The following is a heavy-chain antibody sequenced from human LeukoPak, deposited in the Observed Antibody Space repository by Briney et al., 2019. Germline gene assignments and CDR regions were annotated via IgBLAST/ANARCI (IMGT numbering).Heavy chain of an antibody. J-gene: IGHJ4*02. Sequence: GGSLRLSCAASGFTVSSNYMNWVRQAPGKGLEWVSVIYSGGSTYYADSVKGRFTISRDNAKNSLYLQMNSLRAEDTAVYYCARALTRRDGYSYFDYWGQGTLVTVSS. CDR2: IYSGGST. CDR1: GFTVSSNY. D-gene: IGHD5-24*01. V-gene: IGHV3-66*01. CDR3: ARALTRRDGYSYFDY.